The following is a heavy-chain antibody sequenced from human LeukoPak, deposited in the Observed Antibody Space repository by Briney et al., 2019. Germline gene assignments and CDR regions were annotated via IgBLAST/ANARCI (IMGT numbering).Heavy chain of an antibody. CDR1: GFTFSSYA. CDR2: ISGSGDGT. J-gene: IGHJ4*02. D-gene: IGHD2-2*01. Sequence: GGSLRLSCAASGFTFSSYAMAWVRQTPGRGLEWVSGISGSGDGTYYADSVKGRFTISRDNSKNTLYLQINRLRAEDTAVYYCAKRYSSSSWTAAFDSWGQGTLVTVSS. CDR3: AKRYSSSSWTAAFDS. V-gene: IGHV3-23*01.